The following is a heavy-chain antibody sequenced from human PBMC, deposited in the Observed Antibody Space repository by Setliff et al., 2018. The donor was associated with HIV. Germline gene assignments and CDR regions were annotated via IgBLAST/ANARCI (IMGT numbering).Heavy chain of an antibody. J-gene: IGHJ6*03. CDR2: IYYSGST. Sequence: SETLSLTCTVSGGSISSSSSYWGWIRQPPGKGLEWIGSIYYSGSTYYNPSLKSRVTISVDTSKNQFALKLTSVTAADTAVYYCASLDGSESPYIYYYYMDVWGEGTAVTVS. CDR1: GGSISSSSSY. V-gene: IGHV4-39*01. D-gene: IGHD3-10*01. CDR3: ASLDGSESPYIYYYYMDV.